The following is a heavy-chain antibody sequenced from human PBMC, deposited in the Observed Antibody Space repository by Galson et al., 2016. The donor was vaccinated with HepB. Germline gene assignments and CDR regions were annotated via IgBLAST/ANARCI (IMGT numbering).Heavy chain of an antibody. CDR1: SGSISSGGYY. J-gene: IGHJ4*02. CDR2: IYFSGTT. CDR3: ASNLIGPYYFDY. Sequence: TLSLTWTVSSGSISSGGYYWSWIRQHPGKGLEWIGYIYFSGTTSYNPSLKSRVTISLDTSKNRFSLKLTSVTAADTAVYFCASNLIGPYYFDYWGLGTLVTVSS. V-gene: IGHV4-31*02. D-gene: IGHD3-9*01.